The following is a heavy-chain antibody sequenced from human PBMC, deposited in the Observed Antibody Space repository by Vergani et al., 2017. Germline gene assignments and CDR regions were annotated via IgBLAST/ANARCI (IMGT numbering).Heavy chain of an antibody. V-gene: IGHV3-72*01. CDR1: GFTFSDHY. Sequence: EVQLVESGGGLVQPGGSLRLSCAASGFTFSDHYMDWVRQAPGKGLEWVGRTRNKANSYTTEYAASVKGRFTISRDDSKNSLYLQMNSLNTEDTAVYYCARSRYCSRTGCYTGEGLDFDYWGQGTLVTVSS. D-gene: IGHD2-2*02. J-gene: IGHJ4*02. CDR3: ARSRYCSRTGCYTGEGLDFDY. CDR2: TRNKANSYTT.